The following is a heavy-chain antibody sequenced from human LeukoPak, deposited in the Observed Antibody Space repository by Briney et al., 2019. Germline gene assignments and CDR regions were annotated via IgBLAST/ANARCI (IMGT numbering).Heavy chain of an antibody. CDR3: AREGEYSSSYEYFQH. CDR2: IYSGGST. V-gene: IGHV3-66*01. D-gene: IGHD6-6*01. Sequence: PGGSLRLSCAASGFTVSSNYMSWVRQAPGTGLEWVSVIYSGGSTYYADSVKGRFTISRDNSKNTLYLRMNSLRAEDTAVYYCAREGEYSSSYEYFQHWGQGTLVTVSS. CDR1: GFTVSSNY. J-gene: IGHJ1*01.